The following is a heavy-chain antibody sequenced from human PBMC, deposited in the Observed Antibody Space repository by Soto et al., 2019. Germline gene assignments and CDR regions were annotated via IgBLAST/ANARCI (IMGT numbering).Heavy chain of an antibody. CDR1: GGTFSSYA. CDR2: IIPIFGTA. V-gene: IGHV1-69*13. Sequence: RASVKVSCKASGGTFSSYAISWVRQAPGQGLEGMGGIIPIFGTANYAQKFQGRVTITADESTSTAYMELSSLRSEDTAVYYCAREPPYYDSSGQPIDYWGQGTLVTVSS. D-gene: IGHD3-22*01. J-gene: IGHJ4*02. CDR3: AREPPYYDSSGQPIDY.